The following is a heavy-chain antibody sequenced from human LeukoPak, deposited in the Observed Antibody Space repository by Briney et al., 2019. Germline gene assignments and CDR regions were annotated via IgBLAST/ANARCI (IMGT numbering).Heavy chain of an antibody. CDR3: AKDRTRYCSGGSCHGWYFDY. J-gene: IGHJ4*02. CDR1: GFTFSSYG. Sequence: GGSLRLSCAASGFTFSSYGMHWVRHAPGKGLEWVAVIWYDGSNKYYADSVKGRFTISRDNSKNTLYLQMNSLRAEDTAVYYCAKDRTRYCSGGSCHGWYFDYWGQGTLVTVSS. CDR2: IWYDGSNK. D-gene: IGHD2-15*01. V-gene: IGHV3-33*06.